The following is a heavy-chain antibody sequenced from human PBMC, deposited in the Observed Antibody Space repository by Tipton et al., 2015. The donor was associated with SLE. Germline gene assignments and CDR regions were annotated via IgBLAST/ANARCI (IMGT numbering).Heavy chain of an antibody. CDR2: IYYSGST. Sequence: TLSLTCTVSGGSISSGGYYWSWIRQHPGKGLEWIGYIYYSGSTYYNPSLKNLVTIYLETSKNQFSLKLSSVTAAATAVYYCARWVLGFGESGEYWYFDLWGRGTLVTVSS. D-gene: IGHD3-10*01. V-gene: IGHV4-31*01. CDR3: ARWVLGFGESGEYWYFDL. J-gene: IGHJ2*01. CDR1: GGSISSGGYY.